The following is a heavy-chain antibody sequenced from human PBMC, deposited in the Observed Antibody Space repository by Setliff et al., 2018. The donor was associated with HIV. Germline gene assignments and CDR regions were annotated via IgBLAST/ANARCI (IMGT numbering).Heavy chain of an antibody. J-gene: IGHJ1*01. CDR1: GGSIRSSSYY. V-gene: IGHV4-39*01. D-gene: IGHD2-21*02. Sequence: SETLSLTCNVSGGSIRSSSYYWGWIRQPPGKGLEWIGTIYYRGSTYYNLSLKSRVTISVDPSKNQFSLKLTSVTAADTAVYYCARHYGAVKSVVTVVAKYFPHWGQGTLVTVSS. CDR2: IYYRGST. CDR3: ARHYGAVKSVVTVVAKYFPH.